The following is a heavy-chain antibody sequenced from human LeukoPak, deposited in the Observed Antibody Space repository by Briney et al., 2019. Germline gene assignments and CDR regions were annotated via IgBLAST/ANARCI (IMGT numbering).Heavy chain of an antibody. D-gene: IGHD3-3*01. CDR2: IYYSGST. CDR3: ARGGSSSRITIFGVVSPFDY. J-gene: IGHJ4*02. Sequence: SETLSLTCTVSGGSISSYYWSWIRQPPGKGLEWIGYIYYSGSTNYNPSLKSRVIISVDTSKNQFSLKLSSVTAADTAVYYCARGGSSSRITIFGVVSPFDYWGQGTLVTVSS. V-gene: IGHV4-59*01. CDR1: GGSISSYY.